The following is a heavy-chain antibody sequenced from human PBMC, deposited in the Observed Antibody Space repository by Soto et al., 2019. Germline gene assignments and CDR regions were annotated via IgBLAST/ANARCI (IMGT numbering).Heavy chain of an antibody. V-gene: IGHV3-23*01. CDR2: LDGAGGST. J-gene: IGHJ4*01. D-gene: IGHD3-10*01. CDR1: GFTFSDFG. CDR3: EAARYEYGWGVSWLTYGIDN. Sequence: QPGGSLRLSCLASGFTFSDFGMTWVRHVPGRGLEWVASLDGAGGSTYYAESVGGRFSISRDNSKNTLYLQMKRLRDDDTAIYYCEAARYEYGWGVSWLTYGIDNWGQGTTVTVSS.